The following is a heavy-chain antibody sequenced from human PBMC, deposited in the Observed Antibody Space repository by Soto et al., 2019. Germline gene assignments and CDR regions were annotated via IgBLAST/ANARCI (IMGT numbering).Heavy chain of an antibody. D-gene: IGHD2-15*01. CDR1: GGTFSSYT. CDR3: ARTTYCSGGSCYSGYYYYMDV. J-gene: IGHJ6*03. Sequence: SVKVSCKASGGTFSSYTISWVRQAPGQGLEWMGRIIPILGIANYAQKFQGRVTITADKSTSTAYMELSSLRSEDTAVYYCARTTYCSGGSCYSGYYYYMDVWGKGTTVTISS. CDR2: IIPILGIA. V-gene: IGHV1-69*02.